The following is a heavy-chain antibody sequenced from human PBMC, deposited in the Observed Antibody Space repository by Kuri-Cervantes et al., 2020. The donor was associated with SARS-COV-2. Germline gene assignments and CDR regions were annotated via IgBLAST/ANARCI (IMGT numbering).Heavy chain of an antibody. CDR2: IDASDSYI. CDR1: GHSFTRYL. D-gene: IGHD2-2*02. V-gene: IGHV5-10-1*01. J-gene: IGHJ6*02. CDR3: ATMADCSSAGCYIDQNGLDV. Sequence: GGSLRLSCKGSGHSFTRYLISWVRQMPGKGLEWMGRIDASDSYINYSPSFQGHVTISVDKSISTAYLQWSSLKASDTAMYYCATMADCSSAGCYIDQNGLDVWGQGTTVTVSS.